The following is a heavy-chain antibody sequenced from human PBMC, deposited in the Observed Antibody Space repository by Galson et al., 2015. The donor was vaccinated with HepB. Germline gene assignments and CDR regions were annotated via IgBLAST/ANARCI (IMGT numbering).Heavy chain of an antibody. CDR3: AHGLGLVGPYFDY. J-gene: IGHJ4*02. V-gene: IGHV2-5*01. CDR1: GLSLGISGVG. D-gene: IGHD3-16*01. Sequence: PALVKPTQTLTLTCTFSGLSLGISGVGVGWIRQSPGKALEWLAFIYWNDDKHYSPSLKSRLTITKDTSKNQVVLRMTSMDPVDTATYYCAHGLGLVGPYFDYWGQGTLVTVSS. CDR2: IYWNDDK.